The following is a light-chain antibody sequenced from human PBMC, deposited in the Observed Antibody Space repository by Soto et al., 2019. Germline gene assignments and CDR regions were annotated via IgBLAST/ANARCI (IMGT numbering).Light chain of an antibody. CDR3: QQVNSYPLT. CDR2: DAS. CDR1: QSISSW. J-gene: IGKJ4*01. Sequence: DVQMGQSPSTLSASVGDRVTITCRASQSISSWLAWYQQRPGKAPKLLIYDASNLESGVPSRFSGSGSGTEFTLTISSLQPEDFASYYCQQVNSYPLTFGGGTKV. V-gene: IGKV1-5*01.